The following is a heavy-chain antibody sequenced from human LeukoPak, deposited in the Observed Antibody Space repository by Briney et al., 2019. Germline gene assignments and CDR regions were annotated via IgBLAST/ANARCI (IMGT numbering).Heavy chain of an antibody. CDR2: IIPIFGTA. D-gene: IGHD3-9*01. CDR3: VRDVVRYFDSLLSDYYYGMDV. CDR1: GGTFSSYA. V-gene: IGHV1-69*05. J-gene: IGHJ6*02. Sequence: SVKVSCKASGGTFSSYAISWVRQAPGQGLEWMGGIIPIFGTANYAQKFQGRVTMTTDTSTSTAYMELRSLRSDDTAVYYCVRDVVRYFDSLLSDYYYGMDVWGQGTTVTVSS.